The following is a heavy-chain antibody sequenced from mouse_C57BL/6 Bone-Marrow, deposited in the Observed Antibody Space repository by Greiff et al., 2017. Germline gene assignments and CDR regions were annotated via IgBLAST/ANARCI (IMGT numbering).Heavy chain of an antibody. CDR2: IYPRDGST. Sequence: VQLQQSGPELVKPGASVKLSCKASGYTFTSYDINWVKQRPGQGLEWIGWIYPRDGSTKYNEKFKGKATLTVDKSSSTAYMGLHSLTSEDSAVYFCARLEFDGSSGDWYFDVWGTGTTGTVSS. J-gene: IGHJ1*03. CDR1: GYTFTSYD. D-gene: IGHD1-1*01. CDR3: ARLEFDGSSGDWYFDV. V-gene: IGHV1-85*01.